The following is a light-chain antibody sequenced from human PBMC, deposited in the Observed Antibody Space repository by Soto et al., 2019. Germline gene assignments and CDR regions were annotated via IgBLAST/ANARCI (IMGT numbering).Light chain of an antibody. J-gene: IGLJ1*01. Sequence: QSVLTQPPSASGTPGQRVTISCSGSSSNIGSNYVSWYQQLPGTAPKLLIYDNNKRPSGIPDRFSGSKSGTSATLGITGLQTGDEADYYCGTWDSSLSAYVFGTGTKVTVL. CDR1: SSNIGSNY. V-gene: IGLV1-51*01. CDR3: GTWDSSLSAYV. CDR2: DNN.